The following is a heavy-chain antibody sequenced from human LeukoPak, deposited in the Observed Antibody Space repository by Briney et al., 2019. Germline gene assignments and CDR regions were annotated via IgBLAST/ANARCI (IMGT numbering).Heavy chain of an antibody. Sequence: PSQTLSLTCTVSGGSISSGGYYWSWIRQHPGKGLEWIGYIYHSGSTYYNPSLKSRVTISVDTSKNQFSLKLSSVTAADTAVYYCARERSTQLWFFDYWGQGTLVTVSS. V-gene: IGHV4-31*03. D-gene: IGHD5-18*01. CDR1: GGSISSGGYY. J-gene: IGHJ4*02. CDR3: ARERSTQLWFFDY. CDR2: IYHSGST.